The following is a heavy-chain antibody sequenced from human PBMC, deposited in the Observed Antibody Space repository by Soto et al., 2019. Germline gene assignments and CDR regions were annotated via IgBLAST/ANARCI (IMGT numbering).Heavy chain of an antibody. CDR3: ASNNYGDYSWLNY. CDR1: GGSISSYY. J-gene: IGHJ4*02. Sequence: SETLSLTCTVSGGSISSYYWSWIRQPPGKGLEWIGYIYYSGSTNYNPSLKSRVTISVDTSKNQFSLKLSSVTAADTAVYYCASNNYGDYSWLNYWGQGTLVTVSS. D-gene: IGHD4-17*01. V-gene: IGHV4-59*08. CDR2: IYYSGST.